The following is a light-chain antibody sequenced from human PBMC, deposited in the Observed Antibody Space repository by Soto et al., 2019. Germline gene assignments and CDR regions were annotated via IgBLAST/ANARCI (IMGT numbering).Light chain of an antibody. Sequence: ILLMQSPPTRSVSRGEGATLCCRASQSASSNLACYTQKPGQAPRVLIYGASTRATGIPARFSGSGSGTAFTLTLSSLKSEYSEVYYCQQYNNWPITFGQGTRLDIK. CDR3: QQYNNWPIT. J-gene: IGKJ5*01. CDR2: GAS. CDR1: QSASSN. V-gene: IGKV3-15*01.